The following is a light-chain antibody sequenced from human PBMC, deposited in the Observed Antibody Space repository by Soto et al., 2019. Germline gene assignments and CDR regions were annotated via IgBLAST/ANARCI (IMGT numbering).Light chain of an antibody. Sequence: EIVLTQSPGTLSLSPGERATLSCRASQSVSSTYLAWYQHKPGQAPRLLIYGASSRATGIPDRFSGSGSGTDFTLIISRLEPEDFAVYYCQQYGSSPRTFGQGTKVDI. CDR3: QQYGSSPRT. J-gene: IGKJ1*01. CDR2: GAS. CDR1: QSVSSTY. V-gene: IGKV3-20*01.